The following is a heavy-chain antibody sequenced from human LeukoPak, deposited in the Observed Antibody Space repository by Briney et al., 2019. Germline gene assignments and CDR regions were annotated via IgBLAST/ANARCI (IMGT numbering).Heavy chain of an antibody. CDR2: MSGSGGST. Sequence: GGSLRLSCAASGFTFSSYAMSWVRQAPGKGLEWVSGMSGSGGSTNYADSVKGRFTISRDNSKKTLYLQMNILRGEDTAVYYCATGYDSSGYVFHYWGQGSLVTVSS. D-gene: IGHD3-22*01. CDR1: GFTFSSYA. CDR3: ATGYDSSGYVFHY. J-gene: IGHJ4*02. V-gene: IGHV3-23*01.